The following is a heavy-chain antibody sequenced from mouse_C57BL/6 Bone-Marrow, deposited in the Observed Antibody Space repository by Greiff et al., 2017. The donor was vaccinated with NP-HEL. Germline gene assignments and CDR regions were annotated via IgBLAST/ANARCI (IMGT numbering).Heavy chain of an antibody. V-gene: IGHV5-17*01. Sequence: EVMLVESGGGLVKPGGSLKLSCAASGFTFSDYGMHWVRQAPEKGLEWVAYISSGSSTIYYADTVKGRFTISRDNAKNTLFLQMTSLRSEDTAMYDCASNDYDPAWFAYWGQGTLVTVSA. D-gene: IGHD2-4*01. CDR3: ASNDYDPAWFAY. CDR1: GFTFSDYG. CDR2: ISSGSSTI. J-gene: IGHJ3*01.